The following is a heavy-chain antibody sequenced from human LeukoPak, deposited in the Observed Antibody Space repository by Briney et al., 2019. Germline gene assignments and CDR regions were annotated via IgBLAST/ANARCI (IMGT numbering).Heavy chain of an antibody. D-gene: IGHD4-23*01. Sequence: SETLSLTCAVYGGSFSGYYWSWIRQPPGKGLEWIGEINHSGSTNYNPSLKSRVTISVDTSKNQFSLKLSSVTAADTAVYYCASESLYGGNGLIDYWGQGTLVTVSS. CDR2: INHSGST. CDR3: ASESLYGGNGLIDY. J-gene: IGHJ4*02. CDR1: GGSFSGYY. V-gene: IGHV4-34*01.